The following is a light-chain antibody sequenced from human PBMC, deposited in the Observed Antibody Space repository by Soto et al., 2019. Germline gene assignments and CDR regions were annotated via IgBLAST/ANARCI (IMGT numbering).Light chain of an antibody. CDR2: GNS. V-gene: IGLV1-40*01. Sequence: QAVVTQPPSVSGAPGQRVTISCTGNSSNLGAGYDVHWYQQLPGAAPKLVIFGNSNRPSGVPERFSGSKSGNSASLAITGLQAEDEADYYYQAYDASLNTAVFGGGTKVTVL. J-gene: IGLJ3*02. CDR3: QAYDASLNTAV. CDR1: SSNLGAGYD.